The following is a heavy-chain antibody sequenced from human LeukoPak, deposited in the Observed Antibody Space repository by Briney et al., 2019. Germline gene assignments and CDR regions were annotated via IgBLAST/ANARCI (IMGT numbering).Heavy chain of an antibody. V-gene: IGHV3-11*04. Sequence: GGSLRLSCAAPGFTFSDYYMSWIRQAPGKGLEWVSYISSSGSTIYYADSVKGRFTISRDNAKNSLYLQMNSLRAEDTAVYYCARGDTAMVRSPIDYWGQGTLVTVSS. CDR2: ISSSGSTI. D-gene: IGHD5-18*01. CDR3: ARGDTAMVRSPIDY. J-gene: IGHJ4*02. CDR1: GFTFSDYY.